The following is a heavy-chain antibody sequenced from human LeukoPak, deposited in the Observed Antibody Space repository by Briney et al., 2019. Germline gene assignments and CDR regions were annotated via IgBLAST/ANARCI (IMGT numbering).Heavy chain of an antibody. J-gene: IGHJ4*02. CDR1: GFTFTSSA. CDR2: TVVGSGNT. D-gene: IGHD2-2*01. Sequence: GTSVEVSCKASGFTFTSSAMQWVRQARGQRLEWIGWTVVGSGNTNYAQKFQERVTITRDMSTSTAYMELSSLRSEDTAVYYCAVSNLGYCSSTSWYGLGIDYWGQGTLVTVSS. CDR3: AVSNLGYCSSTSWYGLGIDY. V-gene: IGHV1-58*02.